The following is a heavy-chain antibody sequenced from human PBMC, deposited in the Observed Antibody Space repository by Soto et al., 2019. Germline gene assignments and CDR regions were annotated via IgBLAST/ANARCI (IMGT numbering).Heavy chain of an antibody. CDR2: ISPYTGNT. Sequence: QVQLVQSGDEVKKPGASVKVSCKASGYIFVNYGIAWVRQAPGQGLEWMGWISPYTGNTHSASKVQGRLTMTPDTSTSTAYRDLGSLTSDDTAVYYCVMVDNYVTPTPQDVWGQGTTVTVSS. CDR3: VMVDNYVTPTPQDV. J-gene: IGHJ6*02. D-gene: IGHD3-16*01. V-gene: IGHV1-18*01. CDR1: GYIFVNYG.